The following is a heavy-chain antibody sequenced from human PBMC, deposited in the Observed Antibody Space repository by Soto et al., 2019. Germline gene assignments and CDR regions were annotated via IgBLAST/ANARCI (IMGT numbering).Heavy chain of an antibody. CDR1: GYTFTSYG. J-gene: IGHJ3*02. CDR3: ARDDPWLFDSANAFDI. V-gene: IGHV1-18*04. CDR2: ISAYNGNT. Sequence: QVQLVQSGAEVKKPGASVKVSCKASGYTFTSYGISWVRQAPGQGLEWMGWISAYNGNTNYAQKLQGRVTMTTDTSTSTADMELRSLRSDDTAGYYCARDDPWLFDSANAFDIWGQGTMVTVSS. D-gene: IGHD3-9*01.